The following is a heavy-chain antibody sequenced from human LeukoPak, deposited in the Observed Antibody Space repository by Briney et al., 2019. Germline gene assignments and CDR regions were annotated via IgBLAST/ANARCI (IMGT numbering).Heavy chain of an antibody. D-gene: IGHD6-19*01. Sequence: EASVKVSCKASGGTFSSYTISWVRQAPGQGPEWMGRIIPILGIANYAQKFQGRVTITADKSTSTAYMELSSLRSEDTAVYYCASMGIAVAGWNTYYFDYWGQGTLVTVSS. J-gene: IGHJ4*02. CDR3: ASMGIAVAGWNTYYFDY. CDR1: GGTFSSYT. V-gene: IGHV1-69*02. CDR2: IIPILGIA.